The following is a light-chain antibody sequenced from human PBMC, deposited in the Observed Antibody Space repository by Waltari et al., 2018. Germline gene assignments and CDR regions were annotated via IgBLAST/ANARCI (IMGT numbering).Light chain of an antibody. CDR3: SSQTLDGLVL. CDR1: GSAVGASDY. Sequence: QSALTQPASVSGSPGQSITISCSGVGSAVGASDYVSWHQHHPGKAPQVIIYDVTNRPSVVSDRFSASQSANTASLTISRLQPEDEADYYCSSQTLDGLVLFGGGTRLTVL. CDR2: DVT. V-gene: IGLV2-14*03. J-gene: IGLJ2*01.